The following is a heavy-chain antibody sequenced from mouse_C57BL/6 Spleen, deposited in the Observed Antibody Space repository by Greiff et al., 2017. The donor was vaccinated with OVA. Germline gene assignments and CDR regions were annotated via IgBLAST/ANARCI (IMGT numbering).Heavy chain of an antibody. CDR1: GYTFTSYW. D-gene: IGHD1-1*01. Sequence: QVQLKQPGAELVKPGASVKLSCKASGYTFTSYWMHWVKQRPGRGLEWIGRIDPNSGGTKYNEKFKSKATLTVDKPSSTAYMQLSSLTSEDSAVYYCARSVITTVVARDYAMDYWGQGTSVTVSS. CDR2: IDPNSGGT. CDR3: ARSVITTVVARDYAMDY. J-gene: IGHJ4*01. V-gene: IGHV1-72*01.